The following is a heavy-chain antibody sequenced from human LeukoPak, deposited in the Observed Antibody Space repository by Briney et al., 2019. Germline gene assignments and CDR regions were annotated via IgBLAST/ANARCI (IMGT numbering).Heavy chain of an antibody. J-gene: IGHJ4*02. V-gene: IGHV3-23*01. CDR3: ARGRLAAAVYDY. CDR2: ISGSVGST. D-gene: IGHD6-13*01. Sequence: GGSLRLSCAASGFTFSSYAMSWVRQAPGKGLEWVSAISGSVGSTYYADSVKGRFTITRDNSKNTLYLQMNSLRAEDTAVYYCARGRLAAAVYDYWGQGTLVTVSS. CDR1: GFTFSSYA.